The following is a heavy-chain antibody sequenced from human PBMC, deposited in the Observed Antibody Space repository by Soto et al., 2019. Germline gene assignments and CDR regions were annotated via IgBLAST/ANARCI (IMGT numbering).Heavy chain of an antibody. CDR3: ASTYYYDRSLDY. D-gene: IGHD3-22*01. J-gene: IGHJ4*02. Sequence: SETLSLTCTVSGGSISSSSYYWGWIRQPPGKGLEWIGSIYDSGSTYYNPSLKSRVTISVDTSKNQFSLKLSSVTAADTAVYYCASTYYYDRSLDYWGQGTLVTVSS. CDR2: IYDSGST. CDR1: GGSISSSSYY. V-gene: IGHV4-39*01.